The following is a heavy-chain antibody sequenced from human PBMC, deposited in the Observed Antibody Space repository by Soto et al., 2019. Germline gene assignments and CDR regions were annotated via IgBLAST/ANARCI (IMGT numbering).Heavy chain of an antibody. CDR2: INAGNGNT. J-gene: IGHJ6*02. Sequence: EASAKVSCKASRYTFTSYAMHLLRHSPGQRLECILWINAGNGNTKYSQKFQGRVTITRDTSASTAYMELSSLRSEDTAVYYCASHYGGSGSSSRVGYYYYGMEVWGQGTTVTVSS. CDR1: RYTFTSYA. V-gene: IGHV1-3*01. CDR3: ASHYGGSGSSSRVGYYYYGMEV. D-gene: IGHD3-10*01.